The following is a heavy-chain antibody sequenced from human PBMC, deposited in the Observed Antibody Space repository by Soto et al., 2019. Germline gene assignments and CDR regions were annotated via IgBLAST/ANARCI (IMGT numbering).Heavy chain of an antibody. Sequence: VQLVESGGGLVQPGGSLRLSCAASGFTFDDYGMNWVRQAPGKRLEWVSFISFSGHTVYYADSVRGRFTISRDNAKSTLFLEMNSLRDDDTATYYCAIRLDPLKYSDYWGQGTLVTVSS. D-gene: IGHD5-12*01. CDR2: ISFSGHTV. V-gene: IGHV3-48*02. J-gene: IGHJ4*02. CDR3: AIRLDPLKYSDY. CDR1: GFTFDDYG.